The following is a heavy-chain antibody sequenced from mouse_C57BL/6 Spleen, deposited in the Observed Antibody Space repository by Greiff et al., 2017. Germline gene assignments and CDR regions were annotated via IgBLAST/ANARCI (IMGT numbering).Heavy chain of an antibody. J-gene: IGHJ4*01. Sequence: QVQLQQPGAELVKPGASVKLSCKASGYTFTSYWMHWVKQRPGQGLEWIGMIHPNSGSTNYNEKFKSKATLTVDKSSSTAYMQLSSLTSEDSAVYYCARSGDYDLYYYAMDYWGQGTSVTVSS. V-gene: IGHV1-64*01. CDR2: IHPNSGST. CDR1: GYTFTSYW. CDR3: ARSGDYDLYYYAMDY. D-gene: IGHD2-4*01.